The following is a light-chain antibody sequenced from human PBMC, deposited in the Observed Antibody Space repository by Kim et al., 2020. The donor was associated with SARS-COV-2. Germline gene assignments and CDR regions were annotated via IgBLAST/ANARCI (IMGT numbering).Light chain of an antibody. Sequence: SASVGDRVNITCRASQSISSWLAWYQQKPGKAPKLLIYKASSLESGVPSRFSGSGSGTEFTLTISSLQPDDFATYYCQKYNTYRTFGQGTKVDIK. J-gene: IGKJ1*01. CDR1: QSISSW. CDR2: KAS. V-gene: IGKV1-5*03. CDR3: QKYNTYRT.